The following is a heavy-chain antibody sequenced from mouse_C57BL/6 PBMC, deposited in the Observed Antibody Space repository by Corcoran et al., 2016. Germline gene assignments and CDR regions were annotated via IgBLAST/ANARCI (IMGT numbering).Heavy chain of an antibody. CDR2: INTYSGVP. Sequence: QIQLVQSGPELKKPGETVKISCKASGYTFTTYGMSWVKQAPGKGLKWMGWINTYSGVPTYADDFKGRFAFSLETSASTAYLQINNLKNEDTATYFCARSLTGTCGFAYWGQGTLVTVSA. CDR3: ARSLTGTCGFAY. V-gene: IGHV9-3*01. D-gene: IGHD4-1*01. CDR1: GYTFTTYG. J-gene: IGHJ3*01.